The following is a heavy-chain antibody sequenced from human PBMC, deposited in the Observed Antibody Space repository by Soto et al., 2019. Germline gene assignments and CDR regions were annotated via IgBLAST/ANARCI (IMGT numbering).Heavy chain of an antibody. CDR1: GFTVTSNY. J-gene: IGHJ4*02. CDR3: ANQRGGYDRDFDY. CDR2: IYSDGST. D-gene: IGHD5-12*01. Sequence: EVQLVESGGGLVQPGGSLRLSCAASGFTVTSNYMSWVRQAPGKGLEWVSVIYSDGSTYYADSVKGRFTISRDNSKNTPYLQMNSLRAEDTAVYYCANQRGGYDRDFDYWGQGTLVTVSS. V-gene: IGHV3-66*01.